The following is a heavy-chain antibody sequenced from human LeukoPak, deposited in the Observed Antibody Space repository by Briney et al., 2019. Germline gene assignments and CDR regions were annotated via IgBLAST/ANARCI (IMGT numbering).Heavy chain of an antibody. CDR2: IYYGGST. J-gene: IGHJ3*02. CDR1: VGSFSSYY. Sequence: SETLSLTCSVSVGSFSSYYWNWVRQPPGKGLEWIGFIYYGGSTDYNPSLKSRVTISADTSKNQFSLKLSSVTAADTAVYYCARHWGQSDAFDIWGQGTMVTVSS. CDR3: ARHWGQSDAFDI. D-gene: IGHD3-16*01. V-gene: IGHV4-59*08.